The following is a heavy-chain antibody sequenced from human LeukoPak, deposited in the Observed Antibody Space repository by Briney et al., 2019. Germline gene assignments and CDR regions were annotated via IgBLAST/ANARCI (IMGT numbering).Heavy chain of an antibody. CDR3: GMTIGMDV. Sequence: VGSLRPSCAASGFTFSSFGMHWVCQGPGQGLGWVAVISYDGSNKYYADSVKGRFTISRDNSKNTLYLQMNSLRSEDTAVYYCGMTIGMDVWGQGTTVTVSS. CDR1: GFTFSSFG. CDR2: ISYDGSNK. J-gene: IGHJ6*02. V-gene: IGHV3-30*03. D-gene: IGHD3-9*01.